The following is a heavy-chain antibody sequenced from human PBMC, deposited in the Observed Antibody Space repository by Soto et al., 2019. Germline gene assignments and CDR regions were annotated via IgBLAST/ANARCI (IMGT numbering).Heavy chain of an antibody. CDR3: AKNLWGYFCVDCYPLDV. CDR1: GASISRYY. D-gene: IGHD2-21*02. J-gene: IGHJ6*02. CDR2: LYNTGST. Sequence: QVRLQESGAGLVKPSETLSLTYTVSGASISRYYWCWIRQSPGKGLEWIGYLYNTGSTIYNPSLKSLVTISVDTSKNQFSLKRNAVTAADAAVYYCAKNLWGYFCVDCYPLDVWGQGTTVTVSS. V-gene: IGHV4-59*01.